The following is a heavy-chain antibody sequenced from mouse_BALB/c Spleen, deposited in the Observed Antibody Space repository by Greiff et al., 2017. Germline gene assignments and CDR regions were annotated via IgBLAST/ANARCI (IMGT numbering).Heavy chain of an antibody. J-gene: IGHJ1*01. CDR2: IYYSGTI. CDR3: ARAVVAPRYWYFDV. Sequence: EVQLVESGPGLVKPSQTVSLTCTVTGISITTGNYRWSWIRQFPGNKLEWIGYIYYSGTITYNPSLTSRTTITRDTSNNQFFLEMNSLTAEDTATYYCARAVVAPRYWYFDVWGAGTTVTVSS. D-gene: IGHD1-1*01. V-gene: IGHV3-5*02. CDR1: GISITTGNYR.